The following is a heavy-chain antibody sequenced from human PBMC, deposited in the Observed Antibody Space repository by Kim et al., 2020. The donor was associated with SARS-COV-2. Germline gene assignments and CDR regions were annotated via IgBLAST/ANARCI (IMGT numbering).Heavy chain of an antibody. CDR3: RVVGSDFDY. J-gene: IGHJ4*02. V-gene: IGHV4-34*01. D-gene: IGHD2-15*01. Sequence: SETLSLTCDISGGSFSDYSWDLIRQPPGKGLEWIGTINRFGSTNYNPSLKSQVSMSVDKSKTQVSLNLNSVTAADTAVYYCRVVGSDFDYWGQGTLVTVSS. CDR1: GGSFSDYS. CDR2: INRFGST.